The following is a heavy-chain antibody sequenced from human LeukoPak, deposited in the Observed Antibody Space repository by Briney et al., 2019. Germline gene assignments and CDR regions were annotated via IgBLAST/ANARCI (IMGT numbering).Heavy chain of an antibody. CDR2: IYYSGST. V-gene: IGHV4-59*08. CDR3: ARHEDHRTFDY. J-gene: IGHJ4*02. D-gene: IGHD1-14*01. Sequence: SETLSLTCTVSGGSISSYYWSWIRQPPGKGLEWIGYIYYSGSTNYNPSLKSRVTMSVDTSKNQFSLKLSSVTAADTAVYYCARHEDHRTFDYWGQGTLVTVSS. CDR1: GGSISSYY.